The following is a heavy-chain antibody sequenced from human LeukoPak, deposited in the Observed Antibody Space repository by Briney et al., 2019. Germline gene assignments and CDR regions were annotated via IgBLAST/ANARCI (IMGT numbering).Heavy chain of an antibody. V-gene: IGHV4-38-2*01. D-gene: IGHD2-2*01. CDR2: IYHSGST. Sequence: PGGSLRLSCAASGFTFSSHTMHWVRQAPGKGLEWIGSIYHSGSTYYNPSLKSRVTISVDTSKNQFSLKLSSVTAADTAVYYCARSPTKRVPEDYWGQGTLVTVSS. CDR3: ARSPTKRVPEDY. CDR1: GFTFSSHTM. J-gene: IGHJ4*02.